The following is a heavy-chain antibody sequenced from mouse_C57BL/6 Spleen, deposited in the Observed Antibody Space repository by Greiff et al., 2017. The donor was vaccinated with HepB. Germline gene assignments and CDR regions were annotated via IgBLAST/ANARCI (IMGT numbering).Heavy chain of an antibody. V-gene: IGHV1-15*01. Sequence: VQLQQSGAELVRPGASVTLSCKASGYTFTDYEMHWVKQTPVHGLEWIGAIDPETGGTAYNQKFKGKAILTADKSSSTAYMELRSLTSEDSAVYYCTGWTIWDYDDLDYWGQGTTLTVSS. CDR2: IDPETGGT. CDR3: TGWTIWDYDDLDY. J-gene: IGHJ2*01. CDR1: GYTFTDYE. D-gene: IGHD2-4*01.